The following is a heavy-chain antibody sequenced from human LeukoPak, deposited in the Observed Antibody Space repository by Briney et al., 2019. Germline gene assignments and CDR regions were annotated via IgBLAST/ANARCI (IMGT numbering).Heavy chain of an antibody. CDR1: GYTFTGYY. V-gene: IGHV1-2*04. D-gene: IGHD2-15*01. CDR3: ARGVYCSGGSCYSGSYYGMDV. J-gene: IGHJ6*04. Sequence: ASVKVSCTASGYTFTGYYMHWVRQAPGQGLEWMGWINPNSGGTNYAQKFQGWVTMTRDTSISTAYMELSRLRSDDTAVYYCARGVYCSGGSCYSGSYYGMDVWGKGTTVTVSS. CDR2: INPNSGGT.